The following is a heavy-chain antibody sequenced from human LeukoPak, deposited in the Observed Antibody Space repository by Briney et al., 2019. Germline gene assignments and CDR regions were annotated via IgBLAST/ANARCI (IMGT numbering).Heavy chain of an antibody. V-gene: IGHV3-49*04. J-gene: IGHJ1*01. Sequence: GGSLRLSCAASGFTFSSYGMSWVRQAPGKGLEWVGFIRSKAYGGTTEYAASVKGRFTISRDDSKSIAYLQMNSLKTEDTAVYYCTRDRTTVTIAYFQHWGQGTLVTVSS. CDR1: GFTFSSYG. CDR2: IRSKAYGGTT. CDR3: TRDRTTVTIAYFQH. D-gene: IGHD4-17*01.